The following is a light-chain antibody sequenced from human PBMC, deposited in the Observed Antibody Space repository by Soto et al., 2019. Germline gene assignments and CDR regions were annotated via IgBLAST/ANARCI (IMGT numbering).Light chain of an antibody. Sequence: QSVLTQPASVSGSPGQSITISCTGTNSDVGHYNLVSWYQQHPGKAPKVMIYEVSKRPSGVSNRFSGSKSGNTASLTISGLQAEDEADYYCCPYAGISPWVFGGGTKLTVL. J-gene: IGLJ3*02. V-gene: IGLV2-23*02. CDR2: EVS. CDR1: NSDVGHYNL. CDR3: CPYAGISPWV.